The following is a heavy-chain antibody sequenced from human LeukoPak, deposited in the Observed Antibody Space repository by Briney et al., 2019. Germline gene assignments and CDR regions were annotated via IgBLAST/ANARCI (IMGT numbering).Heavy chain of an antibody. V-gene: IGHV3-53*01. J-gene: IGHJ4*02. CDR1: GLPSIGFT. CDR3: ARSLFFGWNDGLGY. D-gene: IGHD1-1*01. Sequence: PGGSLRLSCQPPGLPSIGFTRNWSAQVPGKGWDGAPVIYSGGSTYYADSVKGRFTISRDNSKNTLYLQMNSLRAEDTAVYYCARSLFFGWNDGLGYWGQGTLVTVSS. CDR2: IYSGGST.